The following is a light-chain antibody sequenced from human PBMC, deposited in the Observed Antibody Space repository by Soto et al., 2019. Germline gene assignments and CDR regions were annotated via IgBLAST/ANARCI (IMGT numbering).Light chain of an antibody. V-gene: IGLV4-60*03. CDR3: ETWDSITRV. Sequence: QPVLTQSSSASASLGSSVKLTCTLSSGHSSYIIAWHQQQPGKAPRYLMKLEGSGSYNKGSGVPDRFSGSSSGADRYLTISNLQSEDEADYYCETWDSITRVLGTGTKVTVL. CDR2: LEGSGSY. CDR1: SGHSSYI. J-gene: IGLJ1*01.